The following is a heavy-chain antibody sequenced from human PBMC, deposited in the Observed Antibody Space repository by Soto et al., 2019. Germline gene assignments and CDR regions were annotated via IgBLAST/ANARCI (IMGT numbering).Heavy chain of an antibody. CDR3: ARAYSSSLGGLDV. CDR1: GFTFSSYG. Sequence: HPGGSLRLSCAASGFTFSSYGMHWVRQVPGKGLEWVAVIWYDGSNKNYADSVKGRFTISRDNSKNTLYLQMNSLRAEDTAVYYCARAYSSSLGGLDVWGQGTTVTVSS. J-gene: IGHJ6*02. V-gene: IGHV3-33*01. CDR2: IWYDGSNK. D-gene: IGHD6-13*01.